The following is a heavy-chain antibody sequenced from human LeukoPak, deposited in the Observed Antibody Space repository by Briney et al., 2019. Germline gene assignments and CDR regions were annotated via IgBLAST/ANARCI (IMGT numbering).Heavy chain of an antibody. CDR2: TSSSGVTT. V-gene: IGHV3-48*02. CDR3: ARDKRQKSGPKRYFEY. CDR1: GFTFSGYS. D-gene: IGHD3-10*01. Sequence: GGSLRLSCEASGFTFSGYSMNWVRQAPGKGLEGIAYTSSSGVTTDYADSVRGRFTISRDNAKNLLFLEMNGLRDEDTAVYYCARDKRQKSGPKRYFEYWGQGILVTVSS. J-gene: IGHJ4*02.